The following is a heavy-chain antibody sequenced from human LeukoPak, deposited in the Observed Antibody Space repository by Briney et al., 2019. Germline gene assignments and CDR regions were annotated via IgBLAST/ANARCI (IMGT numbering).Heavy chain of an antibody. D-gene: IGHD3-10*01. CDR1: GYSISSGYY. Sequence: SETLSLTCAVSGYSISSGYYWGWIRQPPGKGLEWIGSIYHSGSTYYNPSLKSRVTISVDTSKNQFSLKLSSVTAADTAVYYCARTYGSGSSPFDYWGQGTLVTVSS. V-gene: IGHV4-38-2*01. J-gene: IGHJ4*02. CDR3: ARTYGSGSSPFDY. CDR2: IYHSGST.